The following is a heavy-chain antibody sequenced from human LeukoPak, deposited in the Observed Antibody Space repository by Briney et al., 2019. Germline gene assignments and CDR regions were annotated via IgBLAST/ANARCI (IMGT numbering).Heavy chain of an antibody. CDR2: ITSSGAAT. CDR1: GFTFSSYA. CDR3: AKDRPNYYGSNGHYYKLNGDC. D-gene: IGHD3-22*01. Sequence: PGGSLRLSXAASGFTFSSYAMSRVRQAPGKGLEWVSSITSSGAATYYADSVKGRSTISRDNSDNTLYLQMNSLRAEDTAVYYCAKDRPNYYGSNGHYYKLNGDCWGQGTLVTVSS. J-gene: IGHJ4*02. V-gene: IGHV3-23*01.